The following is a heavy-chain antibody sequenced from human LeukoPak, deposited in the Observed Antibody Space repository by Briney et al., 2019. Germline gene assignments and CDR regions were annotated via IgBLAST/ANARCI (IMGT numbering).Heavy chain of an antibody. D-gene: IGHD5-12*01. CDR3: AKETRGSYSDY. V-gene: IGHV3-33*06. J-gene: IGHJ4*02. Sequence: GGSLRLSCAASGFTFSSYGMHWVRQAPGKGLEWVAVIWYDGSNKYYADSVKGRFTISRDNSKNTLYLQMNSLRAEDTAVYYCAKETRGSYSDYWGQGTLVTVSS. CDR1: GFTFSSYG. CDR2: IWYDGSNK.